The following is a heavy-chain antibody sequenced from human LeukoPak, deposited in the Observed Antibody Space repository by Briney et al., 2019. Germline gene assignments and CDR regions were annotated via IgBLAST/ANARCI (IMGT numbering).Heavy chain of an antibody. CDR3: ARQGQVAALDAFDI. J-gene: IGHJ3*02. D-gene: IGHD2-15*01. CDR2: INHSGST. V-gene: IGHV4-34*01. CDR1: GGSFSDYY. Sequence: SETLSLTCAVYGGSFSDYYWSWIRQSPGKGLEWIGEINHSGSTNYNPFLKSRVTISVDTSKNQFSLKLSSVTAADTAVYYCARQGQVAALDAFDIWGQGTMVTVSS.